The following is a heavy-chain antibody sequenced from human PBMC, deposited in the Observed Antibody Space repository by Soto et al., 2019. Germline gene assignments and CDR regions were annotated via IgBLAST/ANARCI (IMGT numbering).Heavy chain of an antibody. J-gene: IGHJ4*02. CDR2: IYQSGST. Sequence: PSETLSLTCAVSGGAISSSKWWSWVRQPPGKGLEWIGEIYQSGSTNYNPTLESRVKMSVDKSRNKFSLKFTSVSTAEKAVYKCARASATIAAAAIFDYWGQGTLVTVSS. CDR3: ARASATIAAAAIFDY. V-gene: IGHV4-4*02. CDR1: GGAISSSKW. D-gene: IGHD6-13*01.